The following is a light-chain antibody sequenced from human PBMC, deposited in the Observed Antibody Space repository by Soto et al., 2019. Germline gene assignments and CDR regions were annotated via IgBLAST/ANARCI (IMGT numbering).Light chain of an antibody. CDR1: SSNVGNNY. CDR3: GTWDSSLSVWM. Sequence: QSVLTQPPSVSAAPGQKVTISCSGSSSNVGNNYVSWYQQLPGTAPKVLLYDNSKRPSGIPDRFSGSKSGTSATLGITGLQTGDESDYYCGTWDSSLSVWMFGGGTQLTVL. V-gene: IGLV1-51*01. CDR2: DNS. J-gene: IGLJ3*02.